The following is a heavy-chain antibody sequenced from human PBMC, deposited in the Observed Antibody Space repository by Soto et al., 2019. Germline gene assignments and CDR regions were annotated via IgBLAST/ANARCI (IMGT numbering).Heavy chain of an antibody. CDR3: ARGPAIGYYAFWSGYYNGASDI. V-gene: IGHV4-34*01. CDR2: INHSGST. J-gene: IGHJ3*02. Sequence: PSETLSLTCAVYGGSFSGYYWSWIRHPPGKGLEWIGEINHSGSTNYNPSLKSRVTISVDTSKNQFSLKLSSVTAADTAVYYCARGPAIGYYAFWSGYYNGASDIWGQGKMVT. CDR1: GGSFSGYY. D-gene: IGHD3-3*01.